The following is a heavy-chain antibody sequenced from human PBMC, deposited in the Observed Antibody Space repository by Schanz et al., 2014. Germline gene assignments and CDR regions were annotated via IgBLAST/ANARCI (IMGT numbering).Heavy chain of an antibody. CDR2: IWYDGSNE. CDR1: GFTFSNHG. D-gene: IGHD6-19*01. V-gene: IGHV3-33*01. CDR3: ARDHQWLARYYMDV. J-gene: IGHJ6*03. Sequence: QEQLVESGGGVVQPGRSLRLSCAASGFTFSNHGMHWVRQSPGKGLEWVALIWYDGSNEYYADSVKGRFTISRDNPKKTLYLQMNSLRAEDTAVYYCARDHQWLARYYMDVWGKGTTVTVSS.